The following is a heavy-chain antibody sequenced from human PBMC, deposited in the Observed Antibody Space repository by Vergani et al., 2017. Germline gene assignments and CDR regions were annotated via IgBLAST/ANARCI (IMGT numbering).Heavy chain of an antibody. CDR2: IYYSGST. J-gene: IGHJ3*02. D-gene: IGHD3-10*01. V-gene: IGHV4-34*11. Sequence: QVQLQQWGAGLLKPSETLSLTCAVYGGSFSGYYWSWIRQPPGKGLEWIGYIYYSGSTNYNPSLKSRVTISVDTSKNQFSLKLSSVTAADTAVYYCAGGEPSHYYYGSGADAFDIWGQGTMVTVSS. CDR1: GGSFSGYY. CDR3: AGGEPSHYYYGSGADAFDI.